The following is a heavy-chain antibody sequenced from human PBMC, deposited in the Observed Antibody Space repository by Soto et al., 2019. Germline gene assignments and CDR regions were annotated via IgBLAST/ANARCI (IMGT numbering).Heavy chain of an antibody. J-gene: IGHJ4*02. CDR3: ARDYNDGTGRFDY. CDR1: GLTFTSYA. CDR2: ISYNGNFE. Sequence: GGSLRLSCAVSGLTFTSYAMHWVRQAPGKGLEWVATISYNGNFEDYADSVKGRFTISRDNPKNTLYLQMNSLRAEDTAVYYCARDYNDGTGRFDYWGQGTLVTVSS. V-gene: IGHV3-30-3*01. D-gene: IGHD3-22*01.